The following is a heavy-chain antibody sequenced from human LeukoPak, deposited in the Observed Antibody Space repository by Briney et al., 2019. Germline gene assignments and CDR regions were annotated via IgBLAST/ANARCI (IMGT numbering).Heavy chain of an antibody. D-gene: IGHD3-22*01. Sequence: SETLSFTCTVSGGSISSSSYYWGWIRQPPGKGLEWIGSIYYSGSTYYNPSLKSRVTISVDTSKNQFSLKLSSVTAADTAVYYCATDSYYDSSGYLRGVYDYWGQGTLVTVSS. CDR2: IYYSGST. CDR1: GGSISSSSYY. J-gene: IGHJ4*02. CDR3: ATDSYYDSSGYLRGVYDY. V-gene: IGHV4-39*01.